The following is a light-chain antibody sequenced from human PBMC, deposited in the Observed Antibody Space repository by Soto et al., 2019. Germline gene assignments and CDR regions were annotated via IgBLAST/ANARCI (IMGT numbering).Light chain of an antibody. Sequence: QSALTQPPSASGSPGQSVTISCTGTSSDVGGYNYVSWYQQLPGKAPKLIIYEVSKRPSGVPDRFSGSKSGNTASLTVSGLRAEDEADYYCNSFAGSNHVVFGGGTKLTVL. CDR1: SSDVGGYNY. V-gene: IGLV2-8*01. J-gene: IGLJ2*01. CDR3: NSFAGSNHVV. CDR2: EVS.